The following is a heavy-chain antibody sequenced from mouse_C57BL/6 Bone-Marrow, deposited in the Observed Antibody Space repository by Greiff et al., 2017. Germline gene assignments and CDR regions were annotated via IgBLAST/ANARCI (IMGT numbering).Heavy chain of an antibody. V-gene: IGHV1-7*01. D-gene: IGHD2-4*01. CDR3: AREAIYYDYDRHGYDYAMDY. Sequence: QVQLQQSGAELAKPGASVKLSCKASGYTFTSYWMHWVKQRPGQGLEWIGYINPSSGYTKYNQKFKDKATLTADKSSSTAYMQLSSLTYEDSAVYYCAREAIYYDYDRHGYDYAMDYWGQGTSVTVSS. CDR1: GYTFTSYW. CDR2: INPSSGYT. J-gene: IGHJ4*01.